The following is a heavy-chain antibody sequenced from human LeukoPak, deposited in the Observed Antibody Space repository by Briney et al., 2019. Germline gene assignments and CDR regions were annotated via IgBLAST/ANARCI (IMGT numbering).Heavy chain of an antibody. CDR1: LGSFRGYY. J-gene: IGHJ3*02. CDR2: INLSGGT. V-gene: IGHV4-34*01. Sequence: SETLSLTCAVYLGSFRGYYWSGIRQRPREGRECIGEINLSGGTNYTTSLKSRVTISVDTSNNKISPKLSSVPAADTAVYYCASRPGSGGSCYFRTDAFDIWGQGTMGTVSS. CDR3: ASRPGSGGSCYFRTDAFDI. D-gene: IGHD2-15*01.